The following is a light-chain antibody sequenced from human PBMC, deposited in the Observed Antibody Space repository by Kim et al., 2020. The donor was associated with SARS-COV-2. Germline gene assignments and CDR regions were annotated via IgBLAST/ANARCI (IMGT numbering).Light chain of an antibody. V-gene: IGLV1-40*01. J-gene: IGLJ2*01. CDR3: QSYDSSLSGVV. CDR1: SSNIGAGYD. Sequence: QSVLTQPPSVSGAPGQRIIISCTGSSSNIGAGYDVHWYQQLPGTAPKLLIYGNNNRPSGVPDRFSGSKSGTTASLAITGLQVEDEADYYCQSYDSSLSGVVFGGGTKLTVL. CDR2: GNN.